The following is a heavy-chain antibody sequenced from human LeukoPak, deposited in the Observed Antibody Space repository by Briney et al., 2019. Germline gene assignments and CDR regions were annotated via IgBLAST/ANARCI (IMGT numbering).Heavy chain of an antibody. V-gene: IGHV3-33*08. J-gene: IGHJ4*02. CDR3: ARDSRDDYLVDY. Sequence: GGSLRLSCAASGFTFSSHGMHWVRQAPGKGLEWVAVIWYDGSNKYYADSVKGRFTISRDNSKNTLYLQMNSLRAEDTAVYYCARDSRDDYLVDYWGQGTLVTVSS. D-gene: IGHD2/OR15-2a*01. CDR1: GFTFSSHG. CDR2: IWYDGSNK.